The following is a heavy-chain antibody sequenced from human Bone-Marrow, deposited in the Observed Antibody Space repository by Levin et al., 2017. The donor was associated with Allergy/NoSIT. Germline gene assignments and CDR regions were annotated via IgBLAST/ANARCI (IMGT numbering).Heavy chain of an antibody. D-gene: IGHD2-21*01. J-gene: IGHJ5*02. CDR2: VDPEDGET. V-gene: IGHV1-69-2*01. CDR1: GYTFTDYY. Sequence: KISCKVSGYTFTDYYIHWVQQAPGKGLEWMGLVDPEDGETEYAEKFQDRVTITADTSTDTAYMELSSLRSEDTAVYYCATDRIRWFDPWGQGTLVTVSS. CDR3: ATDRIRWFDP.